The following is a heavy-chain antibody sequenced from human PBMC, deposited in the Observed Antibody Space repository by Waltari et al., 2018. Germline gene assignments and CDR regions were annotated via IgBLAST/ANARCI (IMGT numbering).Heavy chain of an antibody. CDR1: GFTFSTHA. CDR2: ISHNGGDT. CDR3: TEDRNNVANALDF. D-gene: IGHD5-12*01. J-gene: IGHJ3*01. V-gene: IGHV3-23*01. Sequence: EVQLLESGGGLVRPGGSLRLSCAASGFTFSTHAMTWVRQAPGRGLKWVADISHNGGDTYYEDSVKGRLTISRDNSKNTLYLQMNSLRAEDTAMYYCTEDRNNVANALDFWGQGTVVTVSS.